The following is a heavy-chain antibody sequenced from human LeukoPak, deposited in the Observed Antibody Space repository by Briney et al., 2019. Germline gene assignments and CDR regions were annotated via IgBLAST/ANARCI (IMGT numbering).Heavy chain of an antibody. D-gene: IGHD5-18*01. V-gene: IGHV1-69*05. CDR2: IIPIFGTA. J-gene: IGHJ4*02. CDR1: GGTFSSYA. Sequence: VASVKVSRKASGGTFSSYAISWVRQAPGQGLEWMGRIIPIFGTANYAQKFQGRVTITTDESTSTAYMELSSLRSEDTAVYYCARSRGYSYGYEGAYYFDYWGQGTLVTVSS. CDR3: ARSRGYSYGYEGAYYFDY.